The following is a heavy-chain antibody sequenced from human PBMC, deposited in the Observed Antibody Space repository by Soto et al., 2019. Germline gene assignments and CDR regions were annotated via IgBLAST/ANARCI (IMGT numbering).Heavy chain of an antibody. Sequence: QLQLQESGPGLVKPSETLSLTCTVSGGSISNSDYYWGWIRQPPGKELEWIGTIYYSGTTYFNPSLMSRVTISVDTSKNQFSLKLSSVTAADTAVYYCARLVYINYVGYYFDYWGQGTLVTVSS. D-gene: IGHD4-4*01. J-gene: IGHJ4*02. V-gene: IGHV4-39*01. CDR2: IYYSGTT. CDR1: GGSISNSDYY. CDR3: ARLVYINYVGYYFDY.